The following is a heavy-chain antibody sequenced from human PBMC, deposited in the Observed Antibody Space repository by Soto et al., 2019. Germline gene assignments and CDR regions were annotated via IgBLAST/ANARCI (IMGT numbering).Heavy chain of an antibody. J-gene: IGHJ2*01. CDR3: AKEPVGPDWYFDL. CDR1: GFTFSSYT. CDR2: FVGSTGST. V-gene: IGHV3-23*01. Sequence: PGGSLRLSCAASGFTFSSYTMNWVRLAPGKGLEWVSTFVGSTGSTFYADSVKGRFTISRDDSKNTLYLQMNSLRAEDTAVYYCAKEPVGPDWYFDLWGRGTLVTVSS.